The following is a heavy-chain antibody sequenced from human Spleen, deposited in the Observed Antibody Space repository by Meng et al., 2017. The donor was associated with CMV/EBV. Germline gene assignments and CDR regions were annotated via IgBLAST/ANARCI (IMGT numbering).Heavy chain of an antibody. V-gene: IGHV4-31*03. J-gene: IGHJ3*01. CDR2: IYYTENT. D-gene: IGHD2-8*02. CDR3: ARLRGTVYGILSDDALDV. CDR1: GASLNSGGYY. Sequence: SETLSLTCSVTGASLNSGGYYWSWIRHHPVRGLEWIGYIYYTENTHYNPSLKSRITMSADMSRNQFSLSLTSVTAADTAVYYCARLRGTVYGILSDDALDVWGQGTMVTVSS.